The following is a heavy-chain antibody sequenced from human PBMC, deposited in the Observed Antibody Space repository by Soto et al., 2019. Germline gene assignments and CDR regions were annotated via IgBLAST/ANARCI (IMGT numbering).Heavy chain of an antibody. D-gene: IGHD3-9*01. V-gene: IGHV3-21*01. J-gene: IGHJ4*02. CDR2: ISSSSSYI. CDR3: ARDRQVLRYFDWSPVGY. Sequence: GGSLRLSCAASGFTFSSYSMNWVRQAPGKGLEWVSSISSSSSYIYYAGSVKGRFTISRDNAKNSLYLQMNSLRAEDTAVYYCARDRQVLRYFDWSPVGYWGQGTLVTVSS. CDR1: GFTFSSYS.